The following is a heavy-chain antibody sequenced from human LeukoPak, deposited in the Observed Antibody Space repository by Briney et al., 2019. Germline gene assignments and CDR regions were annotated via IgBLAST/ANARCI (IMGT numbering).Heavy chain of an antibody. J-gene: IGHJ4*02. D-gene: IGHD6-19*01. V-gene: IGHV1-69*16. CDR2: IIPILGIA. Sequence: ASVKVSCKASGGTFSSYTISWVRQAPGQGLEWMGRIIPILGIANYAQKFQGRVTITTDESTSTAYMELSSLRSEDTAVYYCAREEYRYSSGWYFHFDYWGQGTLATVSS. CDR1: GGTFSSYT. CDR3: AREEYRYSSGWYFHFDY.